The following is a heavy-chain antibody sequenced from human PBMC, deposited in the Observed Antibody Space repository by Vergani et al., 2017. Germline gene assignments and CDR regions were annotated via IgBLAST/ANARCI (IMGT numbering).Heavy chain of an antibody. V-gene: IGHV3-23*01. CDR1: GFTFSSYS. D-gene: IGHD2-21*02. CDR3: AKQGDSDAFDI. J-gene: IGHJ3*02. CDR2: IRCSGGST. Sequence: EVQLLESGGGLVQPGGSLRLSCAASGFTFSSYSISWVRQAPGKGLHWFSAIRCSGGSTYYADSVKGRFTISRDNSKNTLYLQMNSLRAEDTAVYYCAKQGDSDAFDIWGQGTMVTVSS.